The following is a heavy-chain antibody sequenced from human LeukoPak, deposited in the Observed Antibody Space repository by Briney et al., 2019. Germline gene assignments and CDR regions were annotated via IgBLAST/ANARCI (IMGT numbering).Heavy chain of an antibody. CDR2: ITGSSNYI. J-gene: IGHJ3*02. D-gene: IGHD3-3*01. CDR3: ARDTWSGGAFDI. Sequence: PGGSLRLSCAASGFTFSSYTMNWVRQAPGKGLEWVSSITGSSNYIYYRDSVKGRFTISRDNAKNSLNLQLNSLRAEDTAVYYCARDTWSGGAFDIWGQGTMVTVSS. V-gene: IGHV3-21*01. CDR1: GFTFSSYT.